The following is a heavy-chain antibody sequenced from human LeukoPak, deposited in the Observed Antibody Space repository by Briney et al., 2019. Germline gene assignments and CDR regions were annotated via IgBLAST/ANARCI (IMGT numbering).Heavy chain of an antibody. CDR1: GGSFSGYY. Sequence: SETLSLTCAVYGGSFSGYYWNWIRQSPEKGLEWIGEIDHSGSTNYNPSLKSRVTISVDTSKKQFSLKLSSVTAADTAVYYCARGPSLDVLMVFAIRWYFDLWGRGTLVTVSS. D-gene: IGHD2-8*01. CDR3: ARGPSLDVLMVFAIRWYFDL. V-gene: IGHV4-34*01. CDR2: IDHSGST. J-gene: IGHJ2*01.